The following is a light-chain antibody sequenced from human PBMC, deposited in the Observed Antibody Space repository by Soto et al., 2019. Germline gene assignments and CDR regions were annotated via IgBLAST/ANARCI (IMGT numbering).Light chain of an antibody. V-gene: IGLV2-14*01. J-gene: IGLJ3*02. CDR2: EVT. Sequence: QSALTQPASVSGSPGQSITISCTGTNIDVGFYNYVSWYQQHPGKAPKLLSYEVTNRPSGVSHRFSGSKSGNTASLTISGLQAEDEADYYCSSYTSSSTWLFGGGTKLTVL. CDR3: SSYTSSSTWL. CDR1: NIDVGFYNY.